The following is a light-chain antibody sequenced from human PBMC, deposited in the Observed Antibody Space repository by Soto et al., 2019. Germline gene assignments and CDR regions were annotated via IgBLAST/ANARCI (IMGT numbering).Light chain of an antibody. CDR2: GNS. CDR1: SSNVGSRYE. CDR3: QSSDSSLSGWDVV. V-gene: IGLV1-40*01. J-gene: IGLJ2*01. Sequence: QSVLTQPPSVSGAPGQRVTISCNGTSSNVGSRYEVHWYQQLPGTAPKLLIYGNSNRPSGVPDRFSGSKSGTSASLAITGLQAADEADYYCQSSDSSLSGWDVVFGGGTKLTVL.